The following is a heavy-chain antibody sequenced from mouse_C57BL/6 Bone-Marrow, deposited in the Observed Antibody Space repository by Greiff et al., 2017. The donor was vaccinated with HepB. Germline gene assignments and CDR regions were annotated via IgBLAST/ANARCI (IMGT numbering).Heavy chain of an antibody. D-gene: IGHD1-1*01. CDR3: ARRGITTVVAPYYAMDY. Sequence: DVKLVESGGGLVQPGGSLKLSCAASGFTFSDYYMYWVRQTPEKRLEWVAYISNGGGSTYYPDTVKGRFTISRDNAKNTLYLQMSRLKSEDTAMYYCARRGITTVVAPYYAMDYWGQGTSVTVSS. V-gene: IGHV5-12*01. CDR1: GFTFSDYY. CDR2: ISNGGGST. J-gene: IGHJ4*01.